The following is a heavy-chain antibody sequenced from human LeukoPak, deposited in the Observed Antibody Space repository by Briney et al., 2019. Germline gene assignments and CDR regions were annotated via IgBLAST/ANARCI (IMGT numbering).Heavy chain of an antibody. V-gene: IGHV4-4*07. J-gene: IGHJ6*03. Sequence: SETLSLTCTVSGGSISSYYWSWIRQPAGQGLEWIGRIYTSGSTNYNPCLKSRVTMSVDTSKNQFSLKLSSVTAADTAVYYCARVTGSWYDYYYYMDVWGKGTTVTVSS. D-gene: IGHD6-13*01. CDR3: ARVTGSWYDYYYYMDV. CDR1: GGSISSYY. CDR2: IYTSGST.